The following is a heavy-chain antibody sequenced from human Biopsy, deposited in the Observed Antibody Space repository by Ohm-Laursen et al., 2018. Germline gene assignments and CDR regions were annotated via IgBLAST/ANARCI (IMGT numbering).Heavy chain of an antibody. Sequence: TLSPTCTVSSGPIDSYYWSWIRQPPGKALEWIGYIYFTGRTSYNPSLKSRVTMSVNTPKKKFSLRQSSVTAADTAVYYCASAGYNPDWSFDLWGRGTRVTVSS. V-gene: IGHV4-59*12. J-gene: IGHJ2*01. CDR1: SGPIDSYY. CDR2: IYFTGRT. CDR3: ASAGYNPDWSFDL. D-gene: IGHD5-24*01.